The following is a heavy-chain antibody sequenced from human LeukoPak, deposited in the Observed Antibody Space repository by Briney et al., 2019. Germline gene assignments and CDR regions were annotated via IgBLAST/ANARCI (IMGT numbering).Heavy chain of an antibody. D-gene: IGHD3-16*01. V-gene: IGHV4-59*01. CDR2: IYYSGST. CDR3: ARFSLNAGGLVWFDP. J-gene: IGHJ5*02. Sequence: PSETLSLTCAVYGGSFSGYYWSWIRQPPGKGLEWIGYIYYSGSTNYNPSLKSRVTISVDTSKNQFSLKLSSVTAADTAVYYCARFSLNAGGLVWFDPWGQGTLVTVSS. CDR1: GGSFSGYY.